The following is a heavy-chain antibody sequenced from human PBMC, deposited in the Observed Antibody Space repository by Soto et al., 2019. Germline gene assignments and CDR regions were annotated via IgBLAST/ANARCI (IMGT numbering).Heavy chain of an antibody. CDR1: GYTFSSYG. Sequence: QAQLLQSGPEVKKPGASVRVSCKASGYTFSSYGISWVRQAPGQGLEWLGWISPYNDDTKYAQKLQGRVTMTTDTSARTASMDLRSLRSDDTAVYYCARGGYYDSSGSRNYHYYGMDVWGQGTPVTVSS. J-gene: IGHJ6*02. V-gene: IGHV1-18*01. CDR2: ISPYNDDT. CDR3: ARGGYYDSSGSRNYHYYGMDV. D-gene: IGHD3-22*01.